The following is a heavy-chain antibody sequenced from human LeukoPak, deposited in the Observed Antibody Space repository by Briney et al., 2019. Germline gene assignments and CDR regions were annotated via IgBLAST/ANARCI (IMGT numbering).Heavy chain of an antibody. CDR3: ARDMGLLY. CDR1: GFTFSSYW. V-gene: IGHV3-7*01. D-gene: IGHD3-10*01. CDR2: IKEDGSEK. J-gene: IGHJ4*02. Sequence: GGSLRLSCAASGFTFSSYWMTWVRQAPGKGLEWLANIKEDGSEKFYVDSVKGRFTVSRDNAKNSLYLQMNSLRAEDTAVYYCARDMGLLYWGQGTLVTVSS.